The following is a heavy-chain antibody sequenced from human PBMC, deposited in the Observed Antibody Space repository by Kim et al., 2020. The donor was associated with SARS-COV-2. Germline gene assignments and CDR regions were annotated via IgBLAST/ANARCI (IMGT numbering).Heavy chain of an antibody. D-gene: IGHD3-10*01. Sequence: DPVTGRFTISRDKSKKTLYLQMNSLRAEDTAVYYCAKLNLPMVRGVIFDYWGQGTLVTVSS. CDR3: AKLNLPMVRGVIFDY. J-gene: IGHJ4*02. V-gene: IGHV3-23*01.